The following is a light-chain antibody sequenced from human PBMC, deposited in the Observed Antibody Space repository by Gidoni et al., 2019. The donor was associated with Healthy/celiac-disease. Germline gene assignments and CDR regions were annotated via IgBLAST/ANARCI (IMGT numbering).Light chain of an antibody. V-gene: IGKV3-20*01. CDR1: QSVSSYY. J-gene: IGKJ1*01. CDR3: QQYGSSQWT. CDR2: GAS. Sequence: ELVLTPSPGTLSLSPGERATLSCRASQSVSSYYLACEQQQPRQAPRLLNYGASSTATGIPDRFSGSGSGTDFPLTISRLEPEDVAVYYCQQYGSSQWTFGQGTKVEIK.